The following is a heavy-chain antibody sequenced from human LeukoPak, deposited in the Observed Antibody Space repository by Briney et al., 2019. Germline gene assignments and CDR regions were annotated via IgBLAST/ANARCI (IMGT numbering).Heavy chain of an antibody. J-gene: IGHJ6*02. V-gene: IGHV3-30*18. CDR1: GFTFSSYG. CDR2: ISYDGSNK. Sequence: GGSLRLSCAASGFTFSSYGMHWVRQAPGKGLEWVAVISYDGSNKYYADSVKGRFTISRDNSKNTLYLQMNSLRAEDTAVYYCAKDYATVQTTYYYYGMDVWGQGTTVTVSS. CDR3: AKDYATVQTTYYYYGMDV. D-gene: IGHD1-1*01.